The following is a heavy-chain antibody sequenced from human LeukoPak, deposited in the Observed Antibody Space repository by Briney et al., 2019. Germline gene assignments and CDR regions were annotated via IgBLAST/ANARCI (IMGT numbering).Heavy chain of an antibody. D-gene: IGHD3-9*01. Sequence: PSETLSLTCTVSGGSISGGSYFWSWIRQPAGKGLEWIGRIYTSGSTNYNPSLKSRVTISVDTSKNQFSLKLSSVTAADTAVYYCAREGYDILTGYYTNWFDPWGQGTLVTVSS. J-gene: IGHJ5*02. V-gene: IGHV4-61*02. CDR1: GGSISGGSYF. CDR3: AREGYDILTGYYTNWFDP. CDR2: IYTSGST.